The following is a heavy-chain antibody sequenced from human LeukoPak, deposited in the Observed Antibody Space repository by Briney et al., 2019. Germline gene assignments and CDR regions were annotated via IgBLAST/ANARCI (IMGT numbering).Heavy chain of an antibody. CDR2: ISSSSSTI. Sequence: GGSLRLSCAASGFTFSSYSMNWVRQAPGKGLEWVPYISSSSSTIYYADSVKGRFTISRDNAKNSLYLQMNSLRAEDTAVYYCARERGYSYGYDDAFDIWGQGTMVTVSS. J-gene: IGHJ3*02. D-gene: IGHD5-18*01. CDR3: ARERGYSYGYDDAFDI. V-gene: IGHV3-48*04. CDR1: GFTFSSYS.